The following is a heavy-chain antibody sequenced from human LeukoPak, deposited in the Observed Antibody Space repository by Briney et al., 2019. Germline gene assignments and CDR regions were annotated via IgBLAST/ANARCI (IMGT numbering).Heavy chain of an antibody. J-gene: IGHJ6*02. CDR2: ISSSSSTI. CDR3: ATPLGSSWYYGMDV. D-gene: IGHD6-13*01. V-gene: IGHV3-48*04. Sequence: GGSLRLSCAASGFTFSSYSMNWVRQAPGKGLEWVSYISSSSSTIYYADSVKGRFTISRDNAKNSLYLQMNSLGAEDTAVYYCATPLGSSWYYGMDVWGQGTTVTVSS. CDR1: GFTFSSYS.